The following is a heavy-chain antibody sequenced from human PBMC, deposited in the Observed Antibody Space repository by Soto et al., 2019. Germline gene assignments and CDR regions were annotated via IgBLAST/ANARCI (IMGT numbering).Heavy chain of an antibody. J-gene: IGHJ4*02. V-gene: IGHV3-30*18. D-gene: IGHD6-19*01. Sequence: SCKASGYTFTSYYMHWVRQAPGKGLEWVAVVSHDGRNTHYADSVKGRFTISRDGSKNTVSLEMTSLRAEGTAVYYCAKGGRQWLVTSDFNYWGQGALVTVSS. CDR3: AKGGRQWLVTSDFNY. CDR1: GYTFTSYY. CDR2: VSHDGRNT.